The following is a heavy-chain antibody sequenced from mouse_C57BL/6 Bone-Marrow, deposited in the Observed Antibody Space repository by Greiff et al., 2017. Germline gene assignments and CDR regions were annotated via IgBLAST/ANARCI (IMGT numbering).Heavy chain of an antibody. Sequence: EVKLLESGAELVKPGASVKLSCTASGFNIKDYYMHWVKQRSEQGLEWIGRIDPEDGETKYDAQFQGKATITADTSSNTAYLQLSSLTSEDTAVYCCARECAWFAYWGQGTLVTVSA. J-gene: IGHJ3*01. V-gene: IGHV14-2*01. CDR1: GFNIKDYY. CDR2: IDPEDGET. CDR3: ARECAWFAY.